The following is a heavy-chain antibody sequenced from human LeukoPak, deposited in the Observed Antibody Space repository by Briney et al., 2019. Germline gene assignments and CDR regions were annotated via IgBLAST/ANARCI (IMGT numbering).Heavy chain of an antibody. J-gene: IGHJ3*02. CDR2: IYTSGST. CDR3: ARDPTVVTPDDAFDI. Sequence: PSETLSLTCIVSGGSISSSSYYWGWIRQPAGKGLEWIGRIYTSGSTNYNPSLKSRVTISVDTSKNQFSLKLSSVTAADTAVYYCARDPTVVTPDDAFDIWGQGTMVTVSS. D-gene: IGHD4-23*01. CDR1: GGSISSSSYY. V-gene: IGHV4-61*02.